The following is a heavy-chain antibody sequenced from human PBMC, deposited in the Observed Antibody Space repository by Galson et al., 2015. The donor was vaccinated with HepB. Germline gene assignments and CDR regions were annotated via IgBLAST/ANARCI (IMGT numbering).Heavy chain of an antibody. V-gene: IGHV3-21*01. CDR2: ISDNIIYI. Sequence: SLRLSCAASGFAFSTYSVNWVRQAPGKGLEWVSSISDNIIYIYYADSVKGRFTISRDNAKNSLYLQMNSLRAEDTAVYYCARVSHDAFDIWGQGTMVTVSS. CDR1: GFAFSTYS. CDR3: ARVSHDAFDI. J-gene: IGHJ3*02.